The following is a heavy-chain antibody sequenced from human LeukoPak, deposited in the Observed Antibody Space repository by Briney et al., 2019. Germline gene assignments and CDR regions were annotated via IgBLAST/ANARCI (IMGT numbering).Heavy chain of an antibody. CDR3: ARADYYDSSGYNWFDP. CDR2: IYHSGST. V-gene: IGHV4-30-2*01. Sequence: SQTLSLTCAVSGGSISSGGYSWSWIRQPPGKGLEWIGYIYHSGSTYYNPSLKSRVTISVDTSKNQLSLKLNSVTAADTAVYYCARADYYDSSGYNWFDPWGQGTLVTVSS. CDR1: GGSISSGGYS. J-gene: IGHJ5*02. D-gene: IGHD3-22*01.